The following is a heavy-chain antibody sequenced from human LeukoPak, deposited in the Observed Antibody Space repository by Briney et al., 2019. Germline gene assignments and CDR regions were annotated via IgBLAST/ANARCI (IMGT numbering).Heavy chain of an antibody. CDR2: IYYSGST. D-gene: IGHD2-15*01. J-gene: IGHJ6*03. Sequence: SETLSLTCTVSGGSVSSYYWSWIRQPPGKGLEWIGYIYYSGSTNYNPSLKSRVTISVDTSKNQFSLKLSSVTAADTAVYYCARGIGYCSGGSCSDLYYYMDVWGKGTTVTVSS. CDR1: GGSVSSYY. CDR3: ARGIGYCSGGSCSDLYYYMDV. V-gene: IGHV4-59*02.